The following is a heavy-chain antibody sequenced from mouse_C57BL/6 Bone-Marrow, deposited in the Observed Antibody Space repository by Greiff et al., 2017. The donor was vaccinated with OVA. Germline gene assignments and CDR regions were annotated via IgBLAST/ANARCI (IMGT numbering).Heavy chain of an antibody. CDR3: VNWRFAY. D-gene: IGHD4-1*01. V-gene: IGHV10-1*01. CDR1: GFSFNTYA. J-gene: IGHJ3*01. Sequence: DAGGGLVQPNGSLKLSCAASGFSFNTYAMNWVRQAPGKGLEWVARIRSKSNNYATYYADSVKDRFTISRDDSESMLYLQMNNLKTEDTAMYYCVNWRFAYWGQGTLVTVSA. CDR2: IRSKSNNYAT.